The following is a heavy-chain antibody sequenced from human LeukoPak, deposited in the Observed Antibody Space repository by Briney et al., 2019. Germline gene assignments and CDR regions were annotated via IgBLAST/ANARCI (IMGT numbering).Heavy chain of an antibody. V-gene: IGHV4-30-2*01. D-gene: IGHD2-15*01. CDR3: ARAPDCSGGSCYSPFFDY. J-gene: IGHJ4*02. CDR2: IYRGGST. CDR1: GGSISSGGYS. Sequence: PSETLSLTCAVSGGSISSGGYSWGWIRQPPGTGLEWIGYIYRGGSTYYNPSLKSRVTISVDRSKNQFSLRLTSVTAADTAVYYCARAPDCSGGSCYSPFFDYWGQGTLVTVSS.